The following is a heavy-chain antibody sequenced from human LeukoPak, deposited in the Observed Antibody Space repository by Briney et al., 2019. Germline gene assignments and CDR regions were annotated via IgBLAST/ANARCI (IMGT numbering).Heavy chain of an antibody. CDR2: IKQDGSEK. CDR1: GFTFSNYG. V-gene: IGHV3-7*01. Sequence: GGSLRLSCAASGFTFSNYGMSWVRQAPGKGLEWVASIKQDGSEKFYVDSVKGRFTISRDNAKNSLYLQMNSLRAEDTAVYYCAREAYVYGGKDPYYFDYWGQGTLVTVSS. CDR3: AREAYVYGGKDPYYFDY. D-gene: IGHD4-23*01. J-gene: IGHJ4*02.